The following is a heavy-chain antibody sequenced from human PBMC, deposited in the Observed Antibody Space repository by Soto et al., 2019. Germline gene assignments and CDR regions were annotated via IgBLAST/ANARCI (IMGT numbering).Heavy chain of an antibody. D-gene: IGHD2-15*01. CDR3: ARAYCSGGTCYNWFDP. V-gene: IGHV3-74*01. CDR1: GFNFSSYW. CDR2: VNSDGSST. J-gene: IGHJ5*02. Sequence: EVQLVESGGGLVQPGGSLRLSCAASGFNFSSYWMHWVRQAPGKGLVWVSRVNSDGSSTSYADSVKGRFTISRDNAKNTLSLQMNSLRAEDTAVYYCARAYCSGGTCYNWFDPWGQGTLVTVSS.